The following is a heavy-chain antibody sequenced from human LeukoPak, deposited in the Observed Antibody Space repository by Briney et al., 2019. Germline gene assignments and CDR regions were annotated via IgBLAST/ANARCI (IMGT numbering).Heavy chain of an antibody. Sequence: GGSLRLSCAVSGFTVSSNYMSWVRQAPGKGLEWVSVIYSGGDTYYADSVKGRFTISRDNSKNTLYLQMNSLRAEDTAVYYCARAFGGSAGGYYYGMDVWGQGTTVTVSS. J-gene: IGHJ6*02. CDR2: IYSGGDT. CDR1: GFTVSSNY. CDR3: ARAFGGSAGGYYYGMDV. D-gene: IGHD1-26*01. V-gene: IGHV3-53*05.